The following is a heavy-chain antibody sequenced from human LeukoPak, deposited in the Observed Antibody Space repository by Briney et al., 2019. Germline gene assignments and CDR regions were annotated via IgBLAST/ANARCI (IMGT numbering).Heavy chain of an antibody. CDR3: ARDAPARIAAAGRFVDY. CDR1: GFTFSSYA. D-gene: IGHD6-13*01. J-gene: IGHJ4*02. CDR2: ISYDGSNK. V-gene: IGHV3-30-3*01. Sequence: GGSLRLSCAASGFTFSSYAMHWVRQAPGKGLEWVAVISYDGSNKYYADSVKGRFTISRDNSKNTLYLQMNSLRAEDTAVYYCARDAPARIAAAGRFVDYWGQGTLVTVSS.